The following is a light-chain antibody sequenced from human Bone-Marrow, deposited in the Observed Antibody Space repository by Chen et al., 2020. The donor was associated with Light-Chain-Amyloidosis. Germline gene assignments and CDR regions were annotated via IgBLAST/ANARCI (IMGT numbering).Light chain of an antibody. CDR2: DDS. V-gene: IGLV3-21*02. CDR1: NIGSTS. J-gene: IGLJ3*02. Sequence: SYVLTQPSSVSVAPGQTATIACGGNNIGSTSVHWYQQTPGQAPLLVVYDDSDRPSGIPERLSGDNSANTATLTISRVEAGDESDYYGQVWDRSSDRPVFGGGTKLTVL. CDR3: QVWDRSSDRPV.